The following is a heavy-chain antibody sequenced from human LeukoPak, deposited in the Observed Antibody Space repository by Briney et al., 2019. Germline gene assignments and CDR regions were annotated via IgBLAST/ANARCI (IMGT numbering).Heavy chain of an antibody. D-gene: IGHD3-22*01. CDR2: IYYSGST. CDR1: GGSISSYY. J-gene: IGHJ3*02. Sequence: SETLSLTCTVSGGSISSYYWSWIRQPPGKRLEWIGYIYYSGSTNYNPSLKSRVTISVDTSKNQFSLKLSSVTAADTAVYYCARDRDYYDSSGYYSAFDIWGQGTMVTVSS. CDR3: ARDRDYYDSSGYYSAFDI. V-gene: IGHV4-59*01.